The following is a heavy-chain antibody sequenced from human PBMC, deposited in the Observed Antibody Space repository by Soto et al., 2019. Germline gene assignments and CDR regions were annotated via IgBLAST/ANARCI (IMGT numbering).Heavy chain of an antibody. CDR3: ARDRAGLLEF. CDR2: VSAYDGAT. J-gene: IGHJ4*02. V-gene: IGHV1-18*01. Sequence: QVQLVQSATEVVKPGASVRVSCKASGYVFTGWGISWVRQVPGQGLEWVGWVSAYDGATRSSEKLQGRISGTRDKSKSTVYMDLTNLRSDDAAGYYCARDRAGLLEFWGQGALVTVSS. CDR1: GYVFTGWG. D-gene: IGHD3-10*01.